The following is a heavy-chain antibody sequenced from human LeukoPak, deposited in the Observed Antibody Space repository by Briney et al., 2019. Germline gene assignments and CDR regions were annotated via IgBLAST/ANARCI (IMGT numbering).Heavy chain of an antibody. CDR1: GFTFSSYS. CDR3: AASPPGGPIDY. J-gene: IGHJ4*02. V-gene: IGHV3-21*01. D-gene: IGHD3-16*01. Sequence: GESLRLSCAASGFTFSSYSVNWVRQAPGKGLERVSIISRDSRTIIYADSVKGRFTISRDNAKNSLYLQMNSLRAEDTAVYFCAASPPGGPIDYWGQGALVSVSS. CDR2: ISRDSRTI.